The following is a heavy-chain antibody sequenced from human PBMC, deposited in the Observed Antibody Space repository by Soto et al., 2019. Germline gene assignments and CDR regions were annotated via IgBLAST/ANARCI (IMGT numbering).Heavy chain of an antibody. CDR3: ANPTAIVVVPAAIGAKYWYFDL. J-gene: IGHJ2*01. Sequence: PGGSLRLSCAASGFTFSSYAMSWVRQAPGKGLERVSAISGSGGSTYYADSVKGRFTISRDNSKNTLYLHMNSLRAEDTAVYYCANPTAIVVVPAAIGAKYWYFDLWGRGTLVTVSS. CDR1: GFTFSSYA. D-gene: IGHD2-2*02. CDR2: ISGSGGST. V-gene: IGHV3-23*01.